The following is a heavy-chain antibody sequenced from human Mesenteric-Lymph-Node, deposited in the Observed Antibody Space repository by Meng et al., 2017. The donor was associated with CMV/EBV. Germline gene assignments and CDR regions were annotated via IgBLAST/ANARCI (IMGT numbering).Heavy chain of an antibody. J-gene: IGHJ4*02. Sequence: VTVSCQAAGAWFSRYALTWVRQAPGQGLEWMGVIIPFFGSAQYAQRFQGRLTVIADKSTSTAYMELSSLRSEDTAIYYCAIIYPGGNWGQGTLVTVSS. CDR2: IIPFFGSA. CDR1: GAWFSRYA. CDR3: AIIYPGGN. D-gene: IGHD2-8*02. V-gene: IGHV1-69*06.